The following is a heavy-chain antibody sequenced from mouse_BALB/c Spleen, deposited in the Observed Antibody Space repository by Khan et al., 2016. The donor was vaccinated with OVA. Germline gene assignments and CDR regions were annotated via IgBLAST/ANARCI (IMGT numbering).Heavy chain of an antibody. J-gene: IGHJ3*01. Sequence: QVQLKESGAEPVRPGVSVKISCKASGYTFTDYAMHWVKQRHAKSLEWIGVISTNYGDADYNQKFQGKALMTVDRSSSTVYMELARLTSEDSAIYYCVRGGDFAYWGQRTLVTVAA. V-gene: IGHV1S137*01. CDR3: VRGGDFAY. CDR1: GYTFTDYA. CDR2: ISTNYGDA. D-gene: IGHD1-1*02.